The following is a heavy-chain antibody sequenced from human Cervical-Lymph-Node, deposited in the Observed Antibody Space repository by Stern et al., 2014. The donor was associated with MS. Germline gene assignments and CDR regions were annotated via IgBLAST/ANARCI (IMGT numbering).Heavy chain of an antibody. CDR3: ARHQAGIAGN. D-gene: IGHD6-13*01. CDR1: GGAINSFD. V-gene: IGHV1-69*01. J-gene: IGHJ4*02. CDR2: IIPILGTA. Sequence: VQLVESGAEVKKPGSSVKVSCKASGGAINSFDISWVRQAPGQGPEWLGDIIPILGTANFAQKFQGRVSFTADDSSNPAYMELSSLRSDDTAVYYCARHQAGIAGNWGQGTLVIVSS.